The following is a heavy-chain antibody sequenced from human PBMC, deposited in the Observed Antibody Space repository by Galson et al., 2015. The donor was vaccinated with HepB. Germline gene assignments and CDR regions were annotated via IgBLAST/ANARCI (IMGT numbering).Heavy chain of an antibody. CDR1: GYSFASYW. J-gene: IGHJ6*02. CDR2: IYPSNSDT. Sequence: QSGAEVKKPGESLKISCKTSGYSFASYWIGWVRQMPGKGLEWMGIIYPSNSDTRYSPSFQGQVTISADKSISTASLQWSSLKASDTAMYYCARHVPYCSGGSCYYYYGMDIWGQGTTVTVSS. D-gene: IGHD2-15*01. CDR3: ARHVPYCSGGSCYYYYGMDI. V-gene: IGHV5-51*01.